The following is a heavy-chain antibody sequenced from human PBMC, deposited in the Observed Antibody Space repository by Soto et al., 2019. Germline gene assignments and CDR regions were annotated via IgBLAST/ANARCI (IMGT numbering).Heavy chain of an antibody. D-gene: IGHD2-15*01. Sequence: SVKVSCKASGGTFSSDAISWVRQAPGQGLEWMGGIIPIFGTANYAQKFQGRVTITADESTSTAYMELSSLRSEDTAVYYCARGRSHRRRLGFYYYYGMDVWGQGTTVTVSS. CDR3: ARGRSHRRRLGFYYYYGMDV. CDR1: GGTFSSDA. V-gene: IGHV1-69*13. CDR2: IIPIFGTA. J-gene: IGHJ6*02.